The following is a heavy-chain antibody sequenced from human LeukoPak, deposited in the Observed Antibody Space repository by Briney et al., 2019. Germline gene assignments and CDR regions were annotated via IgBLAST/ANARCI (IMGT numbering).Heavy chain of an antibody. CDR1: GFSFSNYV. J-gene: IGHJ4*02. CDR2: IRSDGSIK. V-gene: IGHV3-30*02. CDR3: AKDLWTPYFDY. D-gene: IGHD2-21*01. Sequence: PGGSLRLSCTTSGFSFSNYVMHWVRQAPGKGLEWVTFIRSDGSIKYYADSVKGRFTISRDNSKNTLFLQMNSLRAEDTAVYYCAKDLWTPYFDYWGQGTLVTVSS.